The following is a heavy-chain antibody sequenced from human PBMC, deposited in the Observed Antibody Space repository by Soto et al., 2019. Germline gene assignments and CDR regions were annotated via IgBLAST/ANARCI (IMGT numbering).Heavy chain of an antibody. J-gene: IGHJ6*02. CDR1: GGTFSNSA. Sequence: QVQLEQSGAEVRQPGSSVRVSCKASGGTFSNSAISWVRQAPGQGLEWMGGIMPIFRTPDYAQKFQGRVTVSADESTNTAYMELNGLRSDDTAVYYCARDKDRLQLGGNYSYILDVWGQGTTVTVSS. CDR2: IMPIFRTP. D-gene: IGHD5-12*01. CDR3: ARDKDRLQLGGNYSYILDV. V-gene: IGHV1-69*12.